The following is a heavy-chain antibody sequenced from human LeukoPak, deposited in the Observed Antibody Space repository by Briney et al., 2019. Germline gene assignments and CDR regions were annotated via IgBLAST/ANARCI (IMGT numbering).Heavy chain of an antibody. Sequence: PSEALSLTCTVSGGSISSDYWSWIRQPPGKGLEWIGYIYYRGSTNYNPSLKSRVTISVDTSKNQFSLKLSSVTAADTAVYYCARLSGYSSGHYYSDYWGQGTLVTVSS. J-gene: IGHJ4*02. CDR1: GGSISSDY. CDR3: ARLSGYSSGHYYSDY. CDR2: IYYRGST. V-gene: IGHV4-59*01. D-gene: IGHD3-22*01.